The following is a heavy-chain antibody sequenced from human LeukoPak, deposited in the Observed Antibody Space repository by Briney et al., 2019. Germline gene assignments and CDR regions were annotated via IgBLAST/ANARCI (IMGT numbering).Heavy chain of an antibody. CDR1: GFSVSSDY. CDR2: IYSGGST. CDR3: AKGSTEHYYDSSGYYSYFDY. Sequence: PGGSLRLSCAASGFSVSSDYMTWVRQAPGKGLEWVSVIYSGGSTYYADSVKGRFTISRDNSKNTLYLQMNSLRAEDTAVYYCAKGSTEHYYDSSGYYSYFDYWGQGTLVTVSS. J-gene: IGHJ4*02. D-gene: IGHD3-22*01. V-gene: IGHV3-53*05.